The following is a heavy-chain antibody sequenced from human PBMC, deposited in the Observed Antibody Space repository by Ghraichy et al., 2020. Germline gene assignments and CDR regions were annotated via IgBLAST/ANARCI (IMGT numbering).Heavy chain of an antibody. CDR2: MYTGGQQ. J-gene: IGHJ4*02. CDR3: ATMLRGALNY. D-gene: IGHD4/OR15-4a*01. V-gene: IGHV3-66*01. Sequence: GSLRLSCGASDFSVSDNYMSWVRQAPGKGLEWVSVMYTGGQQYYADSVRDRFTISRDRSKNTVYLQMNSLRAEDTAVYYCATMLRGALNYWGPGTLVTVSS. CDR1: DFSVSDNY.